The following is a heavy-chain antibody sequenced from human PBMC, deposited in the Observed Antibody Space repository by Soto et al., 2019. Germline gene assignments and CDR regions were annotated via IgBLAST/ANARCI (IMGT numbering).Heavy chain of an antibody. V-gene: IGHV4-30-4*01. D-gene: IGHD3-10*01. CDR1: GGSISSGGYY. J-gene: IGHJ5*02. Sequence: PSETLSLTCTVSGGSISSGGYYWSWIRQPPGKGLEWIGYIYYSGSTYYNPSLKSRVTISVDTSKNQFSLKLSSVTAADTAVYYCARDGGSGSYYNVGFDPWGQGTLVTVSS. CDR2: IYYSGST. CDR3: ARDGGSGSYYNVGFDP.